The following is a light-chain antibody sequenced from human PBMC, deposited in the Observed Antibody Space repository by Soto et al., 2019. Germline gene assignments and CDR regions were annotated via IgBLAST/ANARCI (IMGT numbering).Light chain of an antibody. V-gene: IGLV2-14*01. CDR3: SAYTSSSTYVV. Sequence: QSALTQPASVSVYPGQSITISCTGTSSDVGGYNYVSWYQQHPGKAPKLMIYDVSNRPSGVSNRFSGSKSGNTASLTISGLQAEDEADYYCSAYTSSSTYVVFGGGTKLTVL. J-gene: IGLJ2*01. CDR1: SSDVGGYNY. CDR2: DVS.